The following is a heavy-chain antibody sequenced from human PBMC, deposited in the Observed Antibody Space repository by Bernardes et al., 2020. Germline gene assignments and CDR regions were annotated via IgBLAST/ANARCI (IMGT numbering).Heavy chain of an antibody. CDR3: AREGPSGGKDGEYPDY. V-gene: IGHV4-59*01. CDR2: IYYSGST. J-gene: IGHJ4*02. CDR1: GGSISSYY. D-gene: IGHD4-17*01. Sequence: LSLTCTVSGGSISSYYWSWIRQPPGKGLEWIGYIYYSGSTNYNPSLKSRVTISVDTSKNQFSLKLSSVTAADTAVYYCAREGPSGGKDGEYPDYWGQGTLVTVSS.